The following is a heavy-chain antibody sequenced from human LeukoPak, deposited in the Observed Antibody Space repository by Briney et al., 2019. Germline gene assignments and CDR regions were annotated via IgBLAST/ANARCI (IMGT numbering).Heavy chain of an antibody. Sequence: EASVKVSCKASGGTFSSYAISWVRQAPGQGLEWMGRIIPILGIANYAQKFQGRVTITADKSTSTAYMELSSLRSEDTAVYYCARDRSETTYYYYGMDVWGQGTTVTVSS. J-gene: IGHJ6*02. CDR1: GGTFSSYA. CDR3: ARDRSETTYYYYGMDV. CDR2: IIPILGIA. V-gene: IGHV1-69*04. D-gene: IGHD1-7*01.